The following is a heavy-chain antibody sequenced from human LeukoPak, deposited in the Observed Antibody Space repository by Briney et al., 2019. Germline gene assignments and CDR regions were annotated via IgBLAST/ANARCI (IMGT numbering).Heavy chain of an antibody. Sequence: GGSLRLSCAASGFTFDDYGMSWVRQAPGKGLEWVSGINWNGGSTGYADSVKGRFTISRDNAKNSLYLQMNSLRAEDTALYHCARVGLWFGEFLLDFDHWGQGTLVTVSS. CDR3: ARVGLWFGEFLLDFDH. CDR2: INWNGGST. J-gene: IGHJ4*02. CDR1: GFTFDDYG. D-gene: IGHD3-10*01. V-gene: IGHV3-20*01.